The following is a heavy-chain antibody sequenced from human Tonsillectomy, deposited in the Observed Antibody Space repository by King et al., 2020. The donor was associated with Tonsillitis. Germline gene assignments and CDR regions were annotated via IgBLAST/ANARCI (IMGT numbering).Heavy chain of an antibody. J-gene: IGHJ4*02. CDR3: AGGVGTTRFDY. CDR1: GGAIISYY. V-gene: IGHV4-59*08. Sequence: VQLQESGPGLVKPSETLSLTCTVSGGAIISYYWSWIRQPPGKGLEWIGFIYHTGSTNYNPSLQSRITISVDTSKNPFSLRLSSVTAADTAVYSCAGGVGTTRFDYWGQGTLVTASS. D-gene: IGHD1-26*01. CDR2: IYHTGST.